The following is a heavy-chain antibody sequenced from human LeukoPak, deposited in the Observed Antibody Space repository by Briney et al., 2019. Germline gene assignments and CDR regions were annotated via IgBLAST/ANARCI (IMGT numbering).Heavy chain of an antibody. J-gene: IGHJ4*02. D-gene: IGHD1-14*01. CDR2: IHRSGST. CDR3: AREIVGGFNPGAY. CDR1: PDSTTSNF. V-gene: IGHV4-4*02. Sequence: SETLSLTCTVSPDSTTSNFWSWVRQPPGKGLEWIGEIHRSGSTNYNPSLQSRVTISIDRSKNQIALELSSVTAADTAVYYCAREIVGGFNPGAYWGQGTPVTVSS.